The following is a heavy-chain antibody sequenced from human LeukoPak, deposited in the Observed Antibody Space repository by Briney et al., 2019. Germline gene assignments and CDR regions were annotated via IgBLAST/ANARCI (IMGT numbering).Heavy chain of an antibody. CDR1: GYSFTSYW. J-gene: IGHJ4*02. V-gene: IGHV5-51*01. CDR2: IYPGDSDT. Sequence: GESLKISCKGSGYSFTSYWIGWVRQIPGKGLEWMGIIYPGDSDTRYSPSFQGQVTISADKSISTAYVQWSSLKASDSAMYYCARPTHRDGYTGAFDSWGQGTLVTVFS. CDR3: ARPTHRDGYTGAFDS. D-gene: IGHD5-24*01.